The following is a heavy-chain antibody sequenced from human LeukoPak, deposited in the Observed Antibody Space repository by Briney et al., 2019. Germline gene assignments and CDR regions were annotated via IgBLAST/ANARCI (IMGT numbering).Heavy chain of an antibody. J-gene: IGHJ6*02. V-gene: IGHV4-4*07. CDR2: IYTSGST. D-gene: IGHD3-3*02. Sequence: SETLSLTCTVPGGSISSYYWSWIRQPAGKGLEWIGRIYTSGSTNYNPSLKSRVTMSVDTSKNQSSLKLSSVTAADTAVYYCARDDLPGIGYYYYGMDVWGQGTTVTVSS. CDR1: GGSISSYY. CDR3: ARDDLPGIGYYYYGMDV.